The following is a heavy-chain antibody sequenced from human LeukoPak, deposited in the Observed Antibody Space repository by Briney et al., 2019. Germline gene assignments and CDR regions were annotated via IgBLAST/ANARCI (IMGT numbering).Heavy chain of an antibody. D-gene: IGHD3-22*01. J-gene: IGHJ5*02. CDR3: ARGLGPRTAYYYDSSGYFGTAFDP. CDR2: IKPNSYGT. Sequence: AASVTVSCKASGYTFTGYYMHWVRQAPGQGLEWMGWIKPNSYGTNYAQKFQGRVTMTRDASIRTAYMELSRLRSDDTAVYYCARGLGPRTAYYYDSSGYFGTAFDPWGQGTLVTVSS. CDR1: GYTFTGYY. V-gene: IGHV1-2*02.